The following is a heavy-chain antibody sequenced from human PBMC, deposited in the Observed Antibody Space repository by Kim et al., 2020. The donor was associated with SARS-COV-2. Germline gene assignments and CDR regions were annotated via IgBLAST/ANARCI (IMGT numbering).Heavy chain of an antibody. CDR3: AKDLHFWSGYYITPSDY. V-gene: IGHV3-23*01. D-gene: IGHD3-3*02. CDR1: GFTFSSYA. Sequence: GGSLRLSCAASGFTFSSYAMSWVRQAPGKGLEWVSAISGSGGSTYYADSVKGRFTISRDNSKNTLYLQMNSLRAEDTAVYYCAKDLHFWSGYYITPSDYWGQGALFTVSS. CDR2: ISGSGGST. J-gene: IGHJ4*02.